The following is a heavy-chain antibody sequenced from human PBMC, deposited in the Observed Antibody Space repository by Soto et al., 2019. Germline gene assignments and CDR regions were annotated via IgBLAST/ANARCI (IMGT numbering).Heavy chain of an antibody. CDR3: ARDPAYDFWSGYYSYYYGMDV. Sequence: ASVKVSCKASGYTFTGYYMHWVRQAPGQGLEWMGWINPNSGGTNYAQKFQGRVTMTRDTSISTAYMELSRLRSDDTAVYYCARDPAYDFWSGYYSYYYGMDVWGQGTTVTVSS. V-gene: IGHV1-2*02. J-gene: IGHJ6*02. CDR2: INPNSGGT. D-gene: IGHD3-3*01. CDR1: GYTFTGYY.